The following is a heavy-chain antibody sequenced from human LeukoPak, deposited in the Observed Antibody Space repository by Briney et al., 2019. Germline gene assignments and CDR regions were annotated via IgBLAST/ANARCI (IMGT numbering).Heavy chain of an antibody. V-gene: IGHV4-4*07. D-gene: IGHD3-10*01. CDR3: ARDQGAYGSGSYYNTNAFDI. Sequence: SETLSLTCTVSGGSISSYYWSWIRQPAGKGLEWIGRIYTSGSTNYNPSLKSRVTMPVDTSKNQFSLKLSSVTAADTAVYYCARDQGAYGSGSYYNTNAFDIWGQGTMVTVSS. CDR2: IYTSGST. J-gene: IGHJ3*02. CDR1: GGSISSYY.